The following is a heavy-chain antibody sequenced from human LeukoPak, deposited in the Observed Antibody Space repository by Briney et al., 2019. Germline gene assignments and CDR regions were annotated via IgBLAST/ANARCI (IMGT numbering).Heavy chain of an antibody. D-gene: IGHD2-15*01. J-gene: IGHJ3*02. CDR2: IIPVFGTA. Sequence: ASVTVSFKASGGTFSSYAISWARQAPGQGLEWMGGIIPVFGTANYAQKFQGRVTITADESTSTAYMELSSLRSEDTAVYYCARDRVVGLGIDNAFDIWGHGTMVTVSS. CDR3: ARDRVVGLGIDNAFDI. CDR1: GGTFSSYA. V-gene: IGHV1-69*13.